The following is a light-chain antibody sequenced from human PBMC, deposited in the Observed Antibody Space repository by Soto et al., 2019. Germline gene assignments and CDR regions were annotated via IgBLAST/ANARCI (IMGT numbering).Light chain of an antibody. CDR3: QQSFSTPALT. CDR1: QSISSW. CDR2: DAS. V-gene: IGKV1-39*01. Sequence: EIQMSHSPSALSASAGDRVTMTCRASQSISSWLAWYQQKPGKAPKLLIYDASSLESGVPSRFSGSGSGTDFTLTISSLQPEDFATYYCQQSFSTPALTFGGGTKVDIK. J-gene: IGKJ4*01.